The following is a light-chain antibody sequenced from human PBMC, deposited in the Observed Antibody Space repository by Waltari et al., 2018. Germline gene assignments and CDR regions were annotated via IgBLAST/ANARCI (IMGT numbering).Light chain of an antibody. CDR1: SSDIGGYTY. J-gene: IGLJ2*01. V-gene: IGLV2-8*01. CDR3: ASYAGTSKLV. Sequence: QSALTQPPSASGSPGQSVTISCTGTSSDIGGYTYVSWYQQHPGKAPKLMIYEVNKRPSGVPDRFSGFKSVNTVSLTVSGLQAEDEADYYCASYAGTSKLVFGGGTKLTVV. CDR2: EVN.